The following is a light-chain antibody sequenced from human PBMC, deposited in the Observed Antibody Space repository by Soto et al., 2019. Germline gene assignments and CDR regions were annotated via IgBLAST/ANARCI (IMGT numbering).Light chain of an antibody. CDR1: QSVDYW. Sequence: DIPMTQSPSTLSASVGYRVTITCRASQSVDYWLAWYQQKSGKAPKLLIYDASTLVSGVPSRFSGSGSGTEFTLTISSLQADDFATYYCQHYNSRLTFGQGTKLEIK. CDR2: DAS. J-gene: IGKJ1*01. V-gene: IGKV1-5*01. CDR3: QHYNSRLT.